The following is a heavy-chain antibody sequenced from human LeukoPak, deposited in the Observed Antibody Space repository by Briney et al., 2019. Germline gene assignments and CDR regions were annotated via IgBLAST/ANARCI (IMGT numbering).Heavy chain of an antibody. D-gene: IGHD3-22*01. CDR3: ARSPRNHYYDSSGLLDY. V-gene: IGHV3-53*01. J-gene: IGHJ4*02. CDR1: GFTVSSNY. Sequence: GGSLRLSCAASGFTVSSNYMSWVRQAPGKGLEWVSVIYSGGSTYYADSVKGRFTISRDNSKNTLSLQMNSLRAEGTALYYCARSPRNHYYDSSGLLDYWGQGTLVTVSS. CDR2: IYSGGST.